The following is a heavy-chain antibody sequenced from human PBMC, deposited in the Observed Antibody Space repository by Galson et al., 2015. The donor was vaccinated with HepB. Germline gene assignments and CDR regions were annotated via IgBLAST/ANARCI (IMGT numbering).Heavy chain of an antibody. CDR2: ISYDGSNK. V-gene: IGHV3-30*04. CDR3: ASCGYSGYDGVY. J-gene: IGHJ4*02. Sequence: SLRLSCAASAFSFSSYTMHWVRQAPGKGLEWVALISYDGSNKYYADSVKGRFTISRDNSNNTLYLQMNSLRADDTAVYYCASCGYSGYDGVYWGQGTLVTVSS. CDR1: AFSFSSYT. D-gene: IGHD5-12*01.